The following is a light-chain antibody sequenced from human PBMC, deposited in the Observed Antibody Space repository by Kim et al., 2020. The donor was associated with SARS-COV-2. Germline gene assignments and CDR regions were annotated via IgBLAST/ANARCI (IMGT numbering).Light chain of an antibody. J-gene: IGKJ4*01. CDR3: QQHYIYPLA. V-gene: IGKV1-8*01. CDR1: QDISNS. CDR2: DAF. Sequence: ASTGDRVTITCRASQDISNSLAWYQQKPGKAPELLIYDAFTLQSGVSPRFSGSRSGTDFTLTISSLQSEDFATYYCQQHYIYPLAFGGGTKVDIK.